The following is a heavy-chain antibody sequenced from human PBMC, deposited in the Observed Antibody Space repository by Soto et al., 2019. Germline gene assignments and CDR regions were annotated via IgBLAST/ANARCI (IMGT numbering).Heavy chain of an antibody. J-gene: IGHJ4*02. V-gene: IGHV3-7*01. CDR1: GFTFSSYW. D-gene: IGHD1-26*01. Sequence: EVQLVESGGGLVQPGGSLRLSGAASGFTFSSYWMSWVREAPGKGLEWVANIKQDGSEKYYVDSVKGRFTISRDNAKNSLYLQMNSLRAEDTAVYYCARAGIVGATRFDYWGQGTLVTVSS. CDR3: ARAGIVGATRFDY. CDR2: IKQDGSEK.